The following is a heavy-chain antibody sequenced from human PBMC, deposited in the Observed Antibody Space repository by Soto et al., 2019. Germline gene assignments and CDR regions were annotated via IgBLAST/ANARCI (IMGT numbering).Heavy chain of an antibody. CDR3: AREGECYYGMDV. Sequence: ASLKVSCKASGYTFTGYYMHWVRQAPGQGLEWMGWINPNSGGTNYAQKFQGRVTMTRDTSISTAYMELSRLRSDDTAVYYCAREGECYYGMDVWGQGTTLTVSS. CDR2: INPNSGGT. V-gene: IGHV1-2*02. D-gene: IGHD3-16*01. CDR1: GYTFTGYY. J-gene: IGHJ6*02.